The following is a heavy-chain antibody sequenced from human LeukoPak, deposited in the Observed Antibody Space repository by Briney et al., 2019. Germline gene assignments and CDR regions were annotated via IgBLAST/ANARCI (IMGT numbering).Heavy chain of an antibody. CDR3: ARQHRYCSGGTCYSYSWFDP. J-gene: IGHJ5*02. CDR1: GGSISSSSYY. V-gene: IGHV4-39*01. D-gene: IGHD2-15*01. CDR2: FYYSGST. Sequence: PSETLSLTCTVSGGSISSSSYYWGWIRQHPGKGLEWIGTFYYSGSTYYNPSLKSRVTISLDTSKKQFSLKLSSVTAADTAMYYCARQHRYCSGGTCYSYSWFDPWGQGTLVTVSS.